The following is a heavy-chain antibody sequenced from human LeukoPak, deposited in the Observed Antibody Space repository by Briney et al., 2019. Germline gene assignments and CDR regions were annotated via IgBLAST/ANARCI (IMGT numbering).Heavy chain of an antibody. CDR1: GGSFSGYY. D-gene: IGHD5-18*01. Sequence: PSETLSLTCAVYGGSFSGYYWSWIRQPPGKGLEWIGEINHSGSTNYNPSLKSRVTISVDTSKNQFSLKLSSATAADTAVYYCASRDTATGLDWGQGTLVTVSS. J-gene: IGHJ4*02. V-gene: IGHV4-34*01. CDR2: INHSGST. CDR3: ASRDTATGLD.